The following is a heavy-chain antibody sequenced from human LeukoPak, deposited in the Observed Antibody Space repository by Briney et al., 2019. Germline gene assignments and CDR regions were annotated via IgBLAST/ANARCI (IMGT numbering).Heavy chain of an antibody. V-gene: IGHV3-30*03. CDR3: AYRFCSSCGCGVAY. Sequence: GRSLRLSCAASGFTFRNYGMLWVRQPPGPGMDRESIVSYDGSDKHYADSVKGRFTISRDNSKNTLYLQLNSLRGDDTAVYYCAYRFCSSCGCGVAYWGQGTLVTVSS. J-gene: IGHJ4*02. CDR1: GFTFRNYG. D-gene: IGHD2-2*01. CDR2: VSYDGSDK.